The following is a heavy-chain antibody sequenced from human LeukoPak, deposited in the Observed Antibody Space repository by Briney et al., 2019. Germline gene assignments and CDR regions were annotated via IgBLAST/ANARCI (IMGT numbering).Heavy chain of an antibody. D-gene: IGHD4-17*01. Sequence: GGSLRLSCAASGFTFSSYAMSWVRQAPGKGLEWVSASSGSGGSTYYADSVKGRFTISRDNSKNTLYLQMNSLRAEDTAVYYCAKDRDGDPTFDYWGQGTLVTVSS. J-gene: IGHJ4*02. CDR2: SSGSGGST. CDR1: GFTFSSYA. V-gene: IGHV3-23*01. CDR3: AKDRDGDPTFDY.